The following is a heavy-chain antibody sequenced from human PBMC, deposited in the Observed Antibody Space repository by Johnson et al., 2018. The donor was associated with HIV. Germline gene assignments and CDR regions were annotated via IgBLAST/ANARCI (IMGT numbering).Heavy chain of an antibody. D-gene: IGHD1-26*01. CDR3: AKDPYSGSPIDI. CDR2: ISYDGSNK. V-gene: IGHV3-30*18. Sequence: QVQLVESGGGVVQPGRSLRLSCATSGFTFSSFGMHWVRQAPGKGLEWVAVISYDGSNKYYADSVKGRFTISRDNSKNTLYLQMNSLRAEDTAVYYCAKDPYSGSPIDIWGQGTMVTVSS. CDR1: GFTFSSFG. J-gene: IGHJ3*02.